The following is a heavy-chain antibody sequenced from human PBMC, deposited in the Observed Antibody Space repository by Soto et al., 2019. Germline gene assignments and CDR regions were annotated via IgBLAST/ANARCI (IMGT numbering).Heavy chain of an antibody. V-gene: IGHV1-18*01. D-gene: IGHD2-8*01. CDR3: ARGLLMVYALHYYYYGMDV. J-gene: IGHJ6*02. CDR1: GYPFTHYG. CDR2: ISPFNGNT. Sequence: ASVKVSCKSSGYPFTHYGITWVRQAPGQGLEWMGWISPFNGNTNYGQTLQGRVTLTTDTSTSTVYMELRSLRSDDTAVYYCARGLLMVYALHYYYYGMDVWGQGTTVTVSS.